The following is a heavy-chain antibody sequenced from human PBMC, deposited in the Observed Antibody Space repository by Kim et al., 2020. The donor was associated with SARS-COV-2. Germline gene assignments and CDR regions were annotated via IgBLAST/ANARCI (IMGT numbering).Heavy chain of an antibody. CDR3: TTYISRSPWFLD. J-gene: IGHJ4*02. CDR2: IKSKANNYAT. Sequence: GGSLRLSCAASGFRFSDSNMHWVRQASGKGLEWICRIKSKANNYATTYAVSRKGRFTISRDDSKNTAYLQMNSLKNEDTSIYYCTTYISRSPWFLDWGQGALVTVSS. V-gene: IGHV3-73*01. D-gene: IGHD3-10*01. CDR1: GFRFSDSN.